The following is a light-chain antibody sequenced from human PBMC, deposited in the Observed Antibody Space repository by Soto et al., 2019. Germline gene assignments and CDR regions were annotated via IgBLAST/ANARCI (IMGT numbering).Light chain of an antibody. V-gene: IGKV3-20*01. J-gene: IGKJ1*01. CDR1: QSVSNSF. CDR2: AAS. CDR3: QQYGHSPRT. Sequence: EVVLTQSPGTLSLSPGXRASLSCRASQSVSNSFLAWYQQKAGQSPRLLIYAASARAIGIPDRFSGSGSGTDFTLTISRLEPEDFAVYYCQQYGHSPRTFGQGTKVDIK.